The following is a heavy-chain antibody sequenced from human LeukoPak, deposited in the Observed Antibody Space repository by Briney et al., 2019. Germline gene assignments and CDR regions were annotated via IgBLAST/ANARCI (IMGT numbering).Heavy chain of an antibody. CDR2: IKSKTDGGTT. J-gene: IGHJ4*02. CDR3: TTSNYYDGAGFDY. Sequence: PGGSLRLSCAASGLTFSSYWMHWVRQAPGKGLEWVGRIKSKTDGGTTDYAAPVKGRFTISRDDSKNTLYLQMNSLKTEDTAVYYCTTSNYYDGAGFDYWGQGTLVTVSS. D-gene: IGHD3-22*01. CDR1: GLTFSSYW. V-gene: IGHV3-15*01.